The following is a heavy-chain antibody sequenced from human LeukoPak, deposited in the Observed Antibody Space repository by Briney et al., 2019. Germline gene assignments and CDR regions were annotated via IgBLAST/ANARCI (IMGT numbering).Heavy chain of an antibody. J-gene: IGHJ4*02. V-gene: IGHV3-30*18. CDR3: AKDVYYYDSSGPDY. CDR1: GFTFSSYG. CDR2: ISYDGSNK. Sequence: GGSLRLSCAASGFTFSSYGMHWVREAPGKGLEWVAVISYDGSNKYYAESVKGRFTIPRDNPKTTLYLQINSLRAEETAVYSCAKDVYYYDSSGPDYWGQGTLVTVSS. D-gene: IGHD3-22*01.